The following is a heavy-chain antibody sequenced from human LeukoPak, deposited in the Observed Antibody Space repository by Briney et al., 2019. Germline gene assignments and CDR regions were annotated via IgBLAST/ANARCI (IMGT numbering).Heavy chain of an antibody. D-gene: IGHD3-10*01. Sequence: SETLSLTCAVSGGSISSGGYSWSWIRQPPGKGLEWIGYIYHSGSTYYNPSLKSRVTISVDTSKNQFSLKLSSVTAADTAVYYCARHSNYGSGSYYRYWFDPWGQGTLVTVSS. CDR1: GGSISSGGYS. J-gene: IGHJ5*02. CDR2: IYHSGST. CDR3: ARHSNYGSGSYYRYWFDP. V-gene: IGHV4-30-2*01.